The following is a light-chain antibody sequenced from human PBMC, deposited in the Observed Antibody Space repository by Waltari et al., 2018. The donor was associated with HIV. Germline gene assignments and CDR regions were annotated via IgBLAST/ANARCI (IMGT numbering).Light chain of an antibody. V-gene: IGKV3-15*01. CDR3: QQYNNWPPA. CDR1: HSVNSN. J-gene: IGKJ5*01. CDR2: GTS. Sequence: VTTPSPASLSVSPGETATFSCSASHSVNSNLAWYQQRPGQAPRLLISGTSTRASGIPVRFSGSGSGTEFTLNISSLQSEDFAVYYCQQYNNWPPAFGQGTRLEI.